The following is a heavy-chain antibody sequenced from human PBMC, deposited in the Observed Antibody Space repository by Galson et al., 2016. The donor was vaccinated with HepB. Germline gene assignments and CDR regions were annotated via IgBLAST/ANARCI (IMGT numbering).Heavy chain of an antibody. CDR2: INAGNGDT. CDR1: GYGFSSYV. D-gene: IGHD6-13*01. Sequence: SVKVSCKGYGYGFSSYVMHWVRQAPGQRLEWMGWINAGNGDTKYSQTFQGRVTIARDTSASTAYIEVSSLRSEDTAVYYCAFCSHWYKGDAFDIWGQGTVVTVSS. V-gene: IGHV1-3*01. CDR3: AFCSHWYKGDAFDI. J-gene: IGHJ3*02.